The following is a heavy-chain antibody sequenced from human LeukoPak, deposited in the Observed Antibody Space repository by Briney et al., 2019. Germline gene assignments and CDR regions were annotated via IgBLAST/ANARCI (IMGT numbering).Heavy chain of an antibody. CDR1: GGSISSSSYY. Sequence: SGTLSLTCTVSGGSISSSSYYWGWIRQPPGKGLEWIGSIYYSGSTYYNPSLKSRVTISVDTSKNQFSLKLSSVTAADTAVYYCARKIAVAGGTGHFDYWGQGTLVTVSS. CDR3: ARKIAVAGGTGHFDY. J-gene: IGHJ4*02. V-gene: IGHV4-39*07. CDR2: IYYSGST. D-gene: IGHD6-19*01.